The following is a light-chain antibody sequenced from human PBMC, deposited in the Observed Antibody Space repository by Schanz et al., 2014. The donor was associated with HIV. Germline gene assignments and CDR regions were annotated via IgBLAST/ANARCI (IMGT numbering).Light chain of an antibody. J-gene: IGKJ1*01. CDR1: QDIRTY. CDR2: AAS. V-gene: IGKV1-33*01. Sequence: DLQMTQSPSSLSASVGDRVTITCQARQDIRTYLSWYQHKAGKAPKLLIYAASNLETGVPSRFSGSGSGTDFTLTISSLQPEDIATYYCQQYYSYPRTFGQGTKVEIK. CDR3: QQYYSYPRT.